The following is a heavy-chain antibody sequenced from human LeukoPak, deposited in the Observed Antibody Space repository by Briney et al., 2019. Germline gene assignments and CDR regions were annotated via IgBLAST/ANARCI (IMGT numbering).Heavy chain of an antibody. CDR3: SRESGPFCPFGY. D-gene: IGHD1-26*01. V-gene: IGHV4/OR15-8*02. Sequence: SETLSLTCGVSGGSISGTNWWSWVRQPPGHGLEWIGEISLAGQTNYNPSLNGRVTMSLDKSSNQLSLHLTSVTAADTATYFCSRESGPFCPFGYWGQGTMVIVSS. CDR1: GGSISGTNW. CDR2: ISLAGQT. J-gene: IGHJ4*02.